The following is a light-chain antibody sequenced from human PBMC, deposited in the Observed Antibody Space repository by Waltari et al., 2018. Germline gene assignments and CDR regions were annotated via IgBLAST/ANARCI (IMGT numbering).Light chain of an antibody. CDR2: WAS. Sequence: DIVMTQSPDSLAVSLGERATINCQSSQSVLYSSNNKNYLAWYQQKAGQPPKLLIYWASTRASGVPDRFSGSGSGTDFTLTISSLQAEDEAVYYCQQYDASPLTFGGGTKVEIK. CDR3: QQYDASPLT. V-gene: IGKV4-1*01. CDR1: QSVLYSSNNKNY. J-gene: IGKJ4*01.